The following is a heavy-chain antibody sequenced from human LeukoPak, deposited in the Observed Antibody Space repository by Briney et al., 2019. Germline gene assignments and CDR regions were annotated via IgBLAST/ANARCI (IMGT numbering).Heavy chain of an antibody. CDR1: GFTVSSNY. V-gene: IGHV3-21*01. CDR2: ISSSAAYI. J-gene: IGHJ6*02. CDR3: AREGKDLRLGYYNSAVDV. D-gene: IGHD2-15*01. Sequence: GGSLRLSCAASGFTVSSNYMTWVRQAPGKGLEWVSSISSSAAYIAYADSVKGRFTISRDNAKDSLYLQMNNLRAEDTAVYYCAREGKDLRLGYYNSAVDVWGQGTTVSVSS.